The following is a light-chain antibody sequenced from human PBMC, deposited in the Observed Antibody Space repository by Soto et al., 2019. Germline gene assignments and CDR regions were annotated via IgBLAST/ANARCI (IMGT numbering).Light chain of an antibody. J-gene: IGKJ1*01. CDR1: QSVLSS. CDR3: QQYNNWPPWT. CDR2: AAS. Sequence: EIVMTQSPGTLSASPGERATLSCRASQSVLSSLAWYQRKPGQPPRLLIYAASTRATGIPARFSGSGSGTEFTLTISSLQSEDFAIYYCQQYNNWPPWTFGQGTRVEVK. V-gene: IGKV3-15*01.